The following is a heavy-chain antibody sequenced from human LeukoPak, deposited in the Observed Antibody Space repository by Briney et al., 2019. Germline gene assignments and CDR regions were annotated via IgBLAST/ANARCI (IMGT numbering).Heavy chain of an antibody. V-gene: IGHV3-48*03. CDR3: ARDSYGSGSYNFDY. J-gene: IGHJ4*02. CDR1: GFTFSSYD. CDR2: IVGNGITI. D-gene: IGHD3-10*01. Sequence: GGSLRLSCAASGFTFSSYDLNWVRQAQGKGLEWVSYIVGNGITIYYADSVKGRFTISRDNAKNSLYLQMNSLRAEDTAVYYCARDSYGSGSYNFDYWGQGTLVTVSS.